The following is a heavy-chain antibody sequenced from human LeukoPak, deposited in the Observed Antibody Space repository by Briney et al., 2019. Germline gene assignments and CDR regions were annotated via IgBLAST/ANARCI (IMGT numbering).Heavy chain of an antibody. CDR2: IISDGSSA. CDR3: AKGGNIRILDYYYYMDV. CDR1: GFTFSSYW. Sequence: PGGSLRLSCAASGFTFSSYWMHWVRQAPGKGLVWVSRIISDGSSATYADSVKGRFTISRDNSKNTLYMQMNSLKVEDTAVYYCAKGGNIRILDYYYYMDVWGKGTTVTVSS. V-gene: IGHV3-74*01. J-gene: IGHJ6*03. D-gene: IGHD2/OR15-2a*01.